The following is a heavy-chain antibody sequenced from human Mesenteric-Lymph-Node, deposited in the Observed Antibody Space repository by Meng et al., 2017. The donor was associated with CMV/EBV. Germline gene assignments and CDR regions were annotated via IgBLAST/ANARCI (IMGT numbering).Heavy chain of an antibody. CDR3: AMATTPNY. J-gene: IGHJ4*02. Sequence: GESLKISCAASGFTFSSYSMNWVRQAPGKGLEWVSYISSSSSTIYYADSVKGRFTISRDNAKNTLYLQMNSLRAEDTAVYYCAMATTPNYWGQGTLVTVSS. CDR2: ISSSSSTI. V-gene: IGHV3-48*04. CDR1: GFTFSSYS. D-gene: IGHD1-1*01.